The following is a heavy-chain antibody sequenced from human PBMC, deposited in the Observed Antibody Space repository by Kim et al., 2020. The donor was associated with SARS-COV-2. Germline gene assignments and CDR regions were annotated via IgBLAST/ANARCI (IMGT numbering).Heavy chain of an antibody. CDR3: ARRDSSGWWGGHAAFD. Sequence: SETLSLTCTVPGGSISSSSYYWGWIRQPPGKGLEWIGSIYYSGSTYYNPSLKRRVTISVDTSKNQFSLKLSSVTAADTAVYYCARRDSSGWWGGHAAFD. CDR1: GGSISSSSYY. V-gene: IGHV4-39*01. CDR2: IYYSGST. J-gene: IGHJ3*02. D-gene: IGHD6-19*01.